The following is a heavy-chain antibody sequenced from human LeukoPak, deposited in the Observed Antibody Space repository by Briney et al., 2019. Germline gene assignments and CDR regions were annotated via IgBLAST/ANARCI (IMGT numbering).Heavy chain of an antibody. Sequence: VASVKVSCKASGYTFTGYYMHWVRQAPGQGLEWMGWISAYNGNTNYAQKLQGRVTMTTDTSTSTAYMELRSLRSDDTAVYYCARDRYYDILTGYYNRHDAFDIWGQGTMVTVSS. V-gene: IGHV1-18*04. CDR3: ARDRYYDILTGYYNRHDAFDI. J-gene: IGHJ3*02. D-gene: IGHD3-9*01. CDR1: GYTFTGYY. CDR2: ISAYNGNT.